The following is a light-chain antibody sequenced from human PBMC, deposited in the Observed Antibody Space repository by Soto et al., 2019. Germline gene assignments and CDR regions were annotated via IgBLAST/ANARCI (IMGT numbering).Light chain of an antibody. CDR1: QSVSRK. CDR2: GAS. CDR3: QQHDTSLTWT. Sequence: EIVMTQSPATLSVSPGERATLSCMAIQSVSRKLAWYQQKPCQAPRLLIYGASTRATGIPDRFSGSGSGAEFTLTISRLEHEDFASYYCQQHDTSLTWTFGQGTKVDIK. J-gene: IGKJ1*01. V-gene: IGKV3-15*01.